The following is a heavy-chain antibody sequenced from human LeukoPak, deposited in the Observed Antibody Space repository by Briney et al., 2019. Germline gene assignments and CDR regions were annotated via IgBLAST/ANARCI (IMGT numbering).Heavy chain of an antibody. J-gene: IGHJ6*04. CDR1: GFTFSSYA. Sequence: GGSLRLSCAASGFTFSSYAMHWVRQAPGKGLEWVAVISYDGSNKYYADSVKGRFTISRDNAKKSLYLQMNSLRVEDTAVYYCAKDKESSGWYLTPYYYGMDVWGKGTTVTVSS. V-gene: IGHV3-30-3*01. D-gene: IGHD6-13*01. CDR2: ISYDGSNK. CDR3: AKDKESSGWYLTPYYYGMDV.